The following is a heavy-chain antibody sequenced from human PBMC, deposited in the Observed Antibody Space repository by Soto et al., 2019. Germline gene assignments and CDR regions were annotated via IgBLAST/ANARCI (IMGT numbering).Heavy chain of an antibody. J-gene: IGHJ5*02. CDR1: GGSISSGDYY. D-gene: IGHD2-2*01. Sequence: PSETLSLTCTVSGGSISSGDYYWSWIRQPPGKGLEWIGYIYYSGSTNYNPSLKSRVTISVDTSKNQFSLKLSSVTAADTAVYYCARGGYCSSTSCYAPRTGPDPWGQGTLVTVSS. V-gene: IGHV4-30-4*01. CDR2: IYYSGST. CDR3: ARGGYCSSTSCYAPRTGPDP.